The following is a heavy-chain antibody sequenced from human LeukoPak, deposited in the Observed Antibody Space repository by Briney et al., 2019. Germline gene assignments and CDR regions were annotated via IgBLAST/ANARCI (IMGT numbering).Heavy chain of an antibody. J-gene: IGHJ6*02. CDR2: IIPIFGTA. Sequence: ASVKVSCKASGGTFSSYAISWVRQAPGQGLEWMGGIIPIFGTANYAQKFRGRVTITADESTSTAYMELSSLRSEDTAVYYCARARGYDPTYYYYYGMDVWGQGTTVTVSS. V-gene: IGHV1-69*13. CDR1: GGTFSSYA. D-gene: IGHD5-12*01. CDR3: ARARGYDPTYYYYYGMDV.